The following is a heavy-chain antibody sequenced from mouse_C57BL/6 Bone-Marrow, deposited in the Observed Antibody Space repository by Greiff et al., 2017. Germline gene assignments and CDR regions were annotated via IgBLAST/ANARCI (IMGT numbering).Heavy chain of an antibody. CDR1: GYTFTSYG. Sequence: VQLVESGAELARPGASVKLSCKASGYTFTSYGISWVKQRTGPGLEWIGEIYPRSGNTYYNEKFKGKATLTADKSSSTAYMELRSLTSEDSAVYFCARDPITTVVSDYWGQGTTLTVSS. CDR2: IYPRSGNT. D-gene: IGHD1-1*01. V-gene: IGHV1-81*01. J-gene: IGHJ2*01. CDR3: ARDPITTVVSDY.